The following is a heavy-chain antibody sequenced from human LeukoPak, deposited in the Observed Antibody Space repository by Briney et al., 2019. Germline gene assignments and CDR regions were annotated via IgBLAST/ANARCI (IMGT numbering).Heavy chain of an antibody. CDR1: GFTFSSYW. J-gene: IGHJ4*02. D-gene: IGHD4-17*01. CDR2: IKQDGSEK. CDR3: ARDQRTVTDY. Sequence: GGSLRLSCGASGFTFSSYWMSWVRQAPGKGLEWVANIKQDGSEKYYVDSVKGRFTISRDNAKNSLYLQMNSLRAEDTAVYYCARDQRTVTDYWGQGTLVTVSS. V-gene: IGHV3-7*01.